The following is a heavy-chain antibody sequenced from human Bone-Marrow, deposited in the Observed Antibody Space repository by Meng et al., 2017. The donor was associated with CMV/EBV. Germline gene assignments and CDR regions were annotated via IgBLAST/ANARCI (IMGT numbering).Heavy chain of an antibody. Sequence: ASVKVSCKASGYTFTGYYMHWVRQAPGQGLEWMGWINPNSGGTNYAQKFQGRVTMTTDTSISTAYMELSRLRSDDTAVYYCARGPYRLYQLLYGFDYWGQGTLVTVSS. CDR3: ARGPYRLYQLLYGFDY. CDR2: INPNSGGT. J-gene: IGHJ4*02. D-gene: IGHD2-2*02. CDR1: GYTFTGYY. V-gene: IGHV1-2*02.